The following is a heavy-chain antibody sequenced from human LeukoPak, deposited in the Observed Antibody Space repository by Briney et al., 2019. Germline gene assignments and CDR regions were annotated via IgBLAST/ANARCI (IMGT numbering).Heavy chain of an antibody. J-gene: IGHJ4*02. CDR3: TTDSTLGYCSGGRCYSEGY. Sequence: GGSLRLSCAASGFTFSNAWMSWVRQAPGKGLEWVGRIKSKTDGGTTDYAAPVKGRFTISRDDSKNTLYLQMNSLKTEDTAVYYCTTDSTLGYCSGGRCYSEGYWGQGTLVTVSS. V-gene: IGHV3-15*01. CDR1: GFTFSNAW. D-gene: IGHD2-15*01. CDR2: IKSKTDGGTT.